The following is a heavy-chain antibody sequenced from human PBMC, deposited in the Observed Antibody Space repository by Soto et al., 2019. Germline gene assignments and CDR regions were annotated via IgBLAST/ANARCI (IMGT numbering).Heavy chain of an antibody. CDR1: GYSISSGYY. Sequence: PSETLSLTCAVSGYSISSGYYWGWIRQPPGKGLEWIGSICHSGSTYYNPSLKSRVTISVDTSKNQFSLKLSSVTAADTAVYYCARGDIVVVPAAIGWFDPWGQGTLVTVSS. J-gene: IGHJ5*02. CDR3: ARGDIVVVPAAIGWFDP. CDR2: ICHSGST. D-gene: IGHD2-2*01. V-gene: IGHV4-38-2*01.